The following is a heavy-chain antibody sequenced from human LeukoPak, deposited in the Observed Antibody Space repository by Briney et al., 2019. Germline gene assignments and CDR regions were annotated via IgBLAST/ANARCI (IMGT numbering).Heavy chain of an antibody. CDR3: ARGLGQWLAFDY. CDR2: IYHSGTT. Sequence: SETLSLTCTVSGGSISSYSWTWIRQPPGKGLEWIGYIYHSGTTDYNPSLKSRVTISLDTSKNQFSLKVNSVTAADTAVYYCARGLGQWLAFDYWGQGTLVTVSS. CDR1: GGSISSYS. D-gene: IGHD6-19*01. V-gene: IGHV4-59*01. J-gene: IGHJ4*02.